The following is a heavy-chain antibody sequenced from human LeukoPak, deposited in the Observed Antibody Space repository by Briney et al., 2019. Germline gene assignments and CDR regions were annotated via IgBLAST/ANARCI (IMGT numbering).Heavy chain of an antibody. CDR2: IYHSGST. D-gene: IGHD6-19*01. V-gene: IGHV4-38-2*02. CDR3: ATVSRFAVAGTPFDY. J-gene: IGHJ4*02. Sequence: NPSETLSLTCTVSGYSISSGYYWGWIRQPPGKGLEWIGSIYHSGSTYYNPSLKSRVTISVDTSKNQFSLKLSSVTAADTAVYYCATVSRFAVAGTPFDYWGQGTLVTVSS. CDR1: GYSISSGYY.